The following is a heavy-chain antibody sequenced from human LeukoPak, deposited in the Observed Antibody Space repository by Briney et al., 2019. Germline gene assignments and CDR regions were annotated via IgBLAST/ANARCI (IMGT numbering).Heavy chain of an antibody. Sequence: GGALRLFCATPGFTLCSYLVRWGRPAPGKGVEWVANIKQDGSEKYYVDSVKGRFTISRDNAKNSLYLQMNSLRAEDTAVYYCARDRTRYYYWGQGTLVTVSS. CDR3: ARDRTRYYY. V-gene: IGHV3-7*01. CDR2: IKQDGSEK. CDR1: GFTLCSYL. J-gene: IGHJ4*02. D-gene: IGHD1-26*01.